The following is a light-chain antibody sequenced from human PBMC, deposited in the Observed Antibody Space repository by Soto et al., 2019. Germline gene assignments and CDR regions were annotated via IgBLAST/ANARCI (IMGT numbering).Light chain of an antibody. CDR2: GAF. CDR1: QSVSSN. J-gene: IGKJ1*01. Sequence: EIVMTQSPVTLSVSRGERATLSCRASQSVSSNLAWYQQKPGQAPSLLIYGAFTRATGIPARFSGTGSGTEFTLTISSLQSEDFALYYCQQYNDWPRTFGQGTKVDIK. V-gene: IGKV3-15*01. CDR3: QQYNDWPRT.